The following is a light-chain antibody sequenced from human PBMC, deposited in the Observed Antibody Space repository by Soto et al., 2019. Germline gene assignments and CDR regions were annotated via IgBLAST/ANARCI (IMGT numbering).Light chain of an antibody. Sequence: DIPMTQSPSTLSASVGDRVTITCRASQSISSWLAWYQQKPGKAPKLLIYKASSLESGVPSRFSCSGSGTEFTLTISSLQPDDFATYYCQQYNSYSYTFGQGTKLEIK. CDR3: QQYNSYSYT. J-gene: IGKJ2*01. V-gene: IGKV1-5*03. CDR2: KAS. CDR1: QSISSW.